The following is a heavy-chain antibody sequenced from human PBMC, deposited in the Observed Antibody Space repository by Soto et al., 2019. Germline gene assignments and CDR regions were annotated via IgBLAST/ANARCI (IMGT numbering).Heavy chain of an antibody. D-gene: IGHD2-21*01. CDR2: ISSTSSYI. V-gene: IGHV3-21*01. J-gene: IGHJ3*02. Sequence: EVQLVESGGGLVKPGGSLRLSCAGSAFTFSSYNMNWVRQAPGKGLEWVSSISSTSSYIYYADSVKGRFTISRDNAKNSLFLQMNSLRAEDTAVYFCARDIFPVMDAVHIWGQGTMVTVSS. CDR1: AFTFSSYN. CDR3: ARDIFPVMDAVHI.